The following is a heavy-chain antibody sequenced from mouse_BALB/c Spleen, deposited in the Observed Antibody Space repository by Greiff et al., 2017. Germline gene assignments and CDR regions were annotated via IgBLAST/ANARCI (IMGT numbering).Heavy chain of an antibody. CDR2: IYPGDGDT. CDR3: ARSGYYGSRGYFDV. D-gene: IGHD1-1*01. J-gene: IGHJ1*01. CDR1: GYAFSSYW. V-gene: IGHV1-80*01. Sequence: VQLQQSGAELVRPGSSVKISCKASGYAFSSYWMNWVKQRPGQGLEWIGQIYPGDGDTNYNGKFKGKATLTADKSSSTAYMQLSSLTSEDSAVYFCARSGYYGSRGYFDVWGAGTTVTVSS.